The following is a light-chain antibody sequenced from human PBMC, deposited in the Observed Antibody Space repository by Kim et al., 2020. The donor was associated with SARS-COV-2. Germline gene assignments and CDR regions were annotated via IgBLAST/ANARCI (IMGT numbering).Light chain of an antibody. CDR1: NSNIGSNS. CDR2: TDN. J-gene: IGLJ2*01. V-gene: IGLV1-44*01. CDR3: ATWDDSLDGVV. Sequence: QSVLPQPPSASGTPGQTVTISCSGSNSNIGSNSVDWFQQLPGTAPKLLIYTDNQRPSGVPDRFSGSKSGTSASLAISGLQSEDEAHYYCATWDDSLDGVVFGGGTQLTVL.